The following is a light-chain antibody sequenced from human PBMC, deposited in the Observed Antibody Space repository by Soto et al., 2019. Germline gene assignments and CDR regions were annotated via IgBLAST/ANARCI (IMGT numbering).Light chain of an antibody. J-gene: IGKJ1*01. CDR3: QQSYSTPSWT. CDR1: QSISSY. CDR2: VAS. Sequence: DIQMTQSPSSLSASVGDRVTITCRASQSISSYLSWYQQKPGKAPKLLINVASTLQSGVPSRFSGSGSGTDFTLTISSLQPEDFATYYCQQSYSTPSWTFGQGTKVDIK. V-gene: IGKV1-39*01.